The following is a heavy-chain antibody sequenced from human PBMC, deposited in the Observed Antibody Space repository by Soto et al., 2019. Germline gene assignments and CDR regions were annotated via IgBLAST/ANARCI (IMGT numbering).Heavy chain of an antibody. CDR2: ISAYNGNT. CDR3: AREVYGDYVLDY. D-gene: IGHD4-17*01. V-gene: IGHV1-18*01. CDR1: GYTLTSHG. J-gene: IGHJ4*02. Sequence: VKVSWKASGYTLTSHGISWVRQAPGQGLEWMGWISAYNGNTNYAQKLQGRVTMTTDTSTSTAYMELRSLRSDDTAVYYCAREVYGDYVLDYWGQGTLVTVSS.